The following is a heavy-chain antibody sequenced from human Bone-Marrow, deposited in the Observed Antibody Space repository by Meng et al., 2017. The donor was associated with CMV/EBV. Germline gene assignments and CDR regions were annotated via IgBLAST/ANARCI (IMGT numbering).Heavy chain of an antibody. CDR1: GFTFSSYA. CDR2: ISYDGSNK. V-gene: IGHV3-30-3*01. Sequence: GGSLRLSCAASGFTFSSYAMHWVRQAPGKGLEWVAVISYDGSNKYYADSVKGRFTISRDNAKNSLYLQMNSLRADDTAVYYCARDHDEDGIPFDYWGQGTRVTVSS. J-gene: IGHJ4*02. CDR3: ARDHDEDGIPFDY. D-gene: IGHD1-1*01.